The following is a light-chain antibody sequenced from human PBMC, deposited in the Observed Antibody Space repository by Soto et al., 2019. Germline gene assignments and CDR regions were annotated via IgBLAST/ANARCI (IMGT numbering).Light chain of an antibody. V-gene: IGKV3-20*01. CDR1: QSVSSSY. CDR2: GAS. CDR3: QQYARPPYD. J-gene: IGKJ2*01. Sequence: EIVLTQSPGTLSLSPGERATLSCRASQSVSSSYLAWYQQKAGQAPRLLISGASSRATGIPDRVSGRGPGTDFTLTISRLEPEDFAVYYCQQYARPPYDLGQGTKVDSK.